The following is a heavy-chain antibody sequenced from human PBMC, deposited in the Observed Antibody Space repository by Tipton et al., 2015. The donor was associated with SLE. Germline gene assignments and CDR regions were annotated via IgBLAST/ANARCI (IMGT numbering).Heavy chain of an antibody. V-gene: IGHV4-4*07. CDR3: ARTPYYYDSSGYYPFDY. CDR2: IYTSGST. Sequence: TLSLTCTVSGGSISSYYWSWIRQPAGKGLEWIGRIYTSGSTNYNPSLKSRVTMSVDTSKNQFSLKLSSVTAADTAVYYCARTPYYYDSSGYYPFDYWGQGTLVTVSS. J-gene: IGHJ4*02. D-gene: IGHD3-22*01. CDR1: GGSISSYY.